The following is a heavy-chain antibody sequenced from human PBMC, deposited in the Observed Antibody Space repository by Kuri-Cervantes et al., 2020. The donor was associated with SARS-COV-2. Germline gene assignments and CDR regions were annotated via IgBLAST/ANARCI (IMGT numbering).Heavy chain of an antibody. CDR1: GYTFTSYD. CDR3: ARSTEELGARLDWFDS. CDR2: IIPIRGVV. D-gene: IGHD6-6*01. Sequence: SVKVSCKASGYTFTSYDINWVRQAPGQGLEWVGGIIPIRGVVKYAAKFRGRATISADKSTSTAFMEVRSLTSEDSAVYYCARSTEELGARLDWFDSWGQGTLVTVSS. J-gene: IGHJ5*01. V-gene: IGHV1-69*10.